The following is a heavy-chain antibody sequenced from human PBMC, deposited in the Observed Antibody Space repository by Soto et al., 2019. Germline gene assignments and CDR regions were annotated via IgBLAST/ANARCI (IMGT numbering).Heavy chain of an antibody. CDR3: ARARRGGEYVVRGLGFDY. D-gene: IGHD4-17*01. J-gene: IGHJ4*02. CDR2: IVPSFGTA. V-gene: IGHV1-69*12. Sequence: QVQLVQSGAEVKKPGSSVKVSCKASGGTFSSYAISWVRQAPGQGLEWMGGIVPSFGTANYAQKFQGRVTSAADESTSTAYMELSSLRSEDTAVYYCARARRGGEYVVRGLGFDYWGQGTLVTVSS. CDR1: GGTFSSYA.